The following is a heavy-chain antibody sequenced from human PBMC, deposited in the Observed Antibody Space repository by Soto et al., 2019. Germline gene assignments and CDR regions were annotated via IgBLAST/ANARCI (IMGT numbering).Heavy chain of an antibody. Sequence: GGSLRLSCAASGFTFSSYSMNWVRQAPGKGLEWVSYISSSSTIYYADSVKGRFTISRDNAKNSLYLQMNSLRAEDTAVYYCASGYCSGGSCYSSLHYYMDVWGKGTTVTVSS. CDR1: GFTFSSYS. CDR2: ISSSSTI. D-gene: IGHD2-15*01. CDR3: ASGYCSGGSCYSSLHYYMDV. V-gene: IGHV3-48*01. J-gene: IGHJ6*03.